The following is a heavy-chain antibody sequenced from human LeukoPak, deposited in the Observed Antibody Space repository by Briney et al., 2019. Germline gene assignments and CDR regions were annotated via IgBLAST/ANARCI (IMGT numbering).Heavy chain of an antibody. CDR1: GFTFSSYW. D-gene: IGHD6-19*01. Sequence: GGSLRLSCAASGFTFSSYWMSWVRQAPGEGLEWVANIKQDGSDKYYVDSVKGRFTISRDSAKNSVYLQMNSLRAEDTALYYCARAVAENWFDPWGQGTLVTVSS. V-gene: IGHV3-7*01. CDR2: IKQDGSDK. CDR3: ARAVAENWFDP. J-gene: IGHJ5*02.